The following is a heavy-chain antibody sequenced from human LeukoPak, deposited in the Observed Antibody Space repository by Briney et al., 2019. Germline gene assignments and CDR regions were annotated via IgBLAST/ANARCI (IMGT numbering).Heavy chain of an antibody. CDR3: ARGNYGDYARSSFDY. J-gene: IGHJ4*02. V-gene: IGHV3-48*03. D-gene: IGHD4-17*01. Sequence: GGSLRLSCAASGFPFSSYQMNWVRQAPGKGLELVSYISSSGGTIYYADSVKGRFTISRDNAKNSLYLQMNSLRAEDTAVYYCARGNYGDYARSSFDYWGQGTLVTVSS. CDR1: GFPFSSYQ. CDR2: ISSSGGTI.